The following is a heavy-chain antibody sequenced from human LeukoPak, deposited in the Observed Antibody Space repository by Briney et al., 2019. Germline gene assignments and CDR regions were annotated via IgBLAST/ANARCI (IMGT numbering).Heavy chain of an antibody. CDR1: GYTFGDHY. Sequence: ASVTVSCKTSGYTFGDHYLHWVRQAPGQGLEWVGHVNGKSGGTNFAQKFQGRVSLTTDTSMSTAYMELRSLTSDDTVFYFCARAALGLNDYRDNRVQDFWGQGTLVTVSS. CDR3: ARAALGLNDYRDNRVQDF. J-gene: IGHJ4*02. CDR2: VNGKSGGT. D-gene: IGHD3-16*01. V-gene: IGHV1-2*05.